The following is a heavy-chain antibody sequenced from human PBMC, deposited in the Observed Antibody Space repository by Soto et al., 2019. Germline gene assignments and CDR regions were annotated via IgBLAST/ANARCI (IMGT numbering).Heavy chain of an antibody. CDR2: LYSSGRA. V-gene: IGHV4-59*02. CDR3: AGACSGVSGYLTISYWHYFDY. D-gene: IGHD2-15*01. Sequence: QVHLQESGPGLVEPSETLSLTCTVSGASVSDYYWGWIRQPPGKGLEWIGYLYSSGRATYNPSLDSRVTISVDRTNIQLSLILSSLTAAGTAVYYCAGACSGVSGYLTISYWHYFDYWGQGIQFTVSS. CDR1: GASVSDYY. J-gene: IGHJ4*02.